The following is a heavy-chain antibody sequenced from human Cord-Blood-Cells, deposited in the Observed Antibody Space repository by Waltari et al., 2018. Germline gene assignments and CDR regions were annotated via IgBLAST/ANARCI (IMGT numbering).Heavy chain of an antibody. CDR3: AREYSSSGGYYYGMDV. J-gene: IGHJ6*02. Sequence: EVQLVESGGGLVKPGGSLRLSCAASGFTFSSYSLNWVRQAPAKGLEWVSSISSSSSYIYYADSVKGRFTISRDNAKNSLYLQMNSLRAEDTAVYYCAREYSSSGGYYYGMDVWGQGTTVTVSS. CDR2: ISSSSSYI. CDR1: GFTFSSYS. V-gene: IGHV3-21*01. D-gene: IGHD6-6*01.